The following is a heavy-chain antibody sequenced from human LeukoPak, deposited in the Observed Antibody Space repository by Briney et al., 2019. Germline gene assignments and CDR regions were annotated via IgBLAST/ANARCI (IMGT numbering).Heavy chain of an antibody. J-gene: IGHJ4*02. CDR1: GFTFNDYA. CDR2: LNGNSVAI. Sequence: GGSLSLSFAASGFTFNDYAWHWVRQPPGKGLGGFSGLNGNSVAIFYAASWRGRFTFPEDNAKGSLYLQMNNLRTEDTALYYCAKDKAQTYYASGSLVLWGQGTLVTVSS. D-gene: IGHD3-10*01. V-gene: IGHV3-9*01. CDR3: AKDKAQTYYASGSLVL.